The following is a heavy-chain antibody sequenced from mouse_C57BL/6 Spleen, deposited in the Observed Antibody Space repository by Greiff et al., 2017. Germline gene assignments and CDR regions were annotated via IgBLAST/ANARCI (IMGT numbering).Heavy chain of an antibody. Sequence: VTVVESGAELARPGASVKLSCKASGYTFTSYGISWVKQRTGQGLEWIGEIYPRSGNTSYHEKFKGQAKLTADQSSSTAYMELRSLTSEDSAVYFCARSTTVPSFAYGGQGTLVTVSA. CDR1: GYTFTSYG. CDR2: IYPRSGNT. CDR3: ARSTTVPSFAY. V-gene: IGHV1-81*01. J-gene: IGHJ3*01. D-gene: IGHD1-1*01.